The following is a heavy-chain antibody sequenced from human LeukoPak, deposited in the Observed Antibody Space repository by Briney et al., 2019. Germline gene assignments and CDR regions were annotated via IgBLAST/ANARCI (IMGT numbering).Heavy chain of an antibody. CDR3: AKSGCTSGRCFQFWYFDL. Sequence: QSGGSLRLSCAASGFTFANYVMTWVRQAPGKGLEWVAGINGDAGDTYYADSVKGRFTISRDNSKNTLFLQMNSLRAEDTALYYCAKSGCTSGRCFQFWYFDLWGRGPLVAVSS. CDR1: GFTFANYV. V-gene: IGHV3-23*01. J-gene: IGHJ2*01. CDR2: INGDAGDT. D-gene: IGHD2-8*01.